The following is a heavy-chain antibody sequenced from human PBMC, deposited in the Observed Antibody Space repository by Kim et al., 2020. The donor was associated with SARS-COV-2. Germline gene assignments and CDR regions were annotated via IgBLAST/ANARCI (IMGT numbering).Heavy chain of an antibody. CDR2: ISYDGGNE. D-gene: IGHD4-4*01. V-gene: IGHV3-30*04. Sequence: GGSLRLSCAASEFTFNKYAIHWVRQAPGKGLEWLSIISYDGGNEHYGDSVKGRFTSSRDNSRNTVYLQMNSLRPEDTAVYYCARGGNSWSSKYYYGMDAWGQGTTVTVPS. CDR1: EFTFNKYA. CDR3: ARGGNSWSSKYYYGMDA. J-gene: IGHJ6*02.